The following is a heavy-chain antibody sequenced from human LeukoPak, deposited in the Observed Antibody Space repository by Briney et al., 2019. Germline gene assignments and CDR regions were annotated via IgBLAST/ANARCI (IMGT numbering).Heavy chain of an antibody. D-gene: IGHD1-7*01. J-gene: IGHJ4*02. CDR1: GFTFSSYS. V-gene: IGHV3-48*04. CDR2: ISSSSSTI. Sequence: GGSLRLSCAASGFTFSSYSMNWVRQAPGKGLEWVSYISSSSSTIYYADSVKGRFTISRDNAKNSLYLQMNSLRAEDTAVYYCARDAGITGTTEFDYWGQGTLVTVSS. CDR3: ARDAGITGTTEFDY.